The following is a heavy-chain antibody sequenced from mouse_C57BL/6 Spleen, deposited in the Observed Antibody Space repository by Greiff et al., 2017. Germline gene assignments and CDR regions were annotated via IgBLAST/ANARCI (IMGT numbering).Heavy chain of an antibody. CDR3: AATVPPWYFDV. CDR1: GYTFTDYN. Sequence: EVQLQQSGPELVKPGASVKIPCKASGYTFTDYNMDWVKQSHGKSLEWIGDINPNNGGTIYNQKFKGKATLTVDKSSSTAYMELRSLTSEDTAVYYCAATVPPWYFDVWGTGTTVTVSS. D-gene: IGHD1-1*01. J-gene: IGHJ1*03. CDR2: INPNNGGT. V-gene: IGHV1-18*01.